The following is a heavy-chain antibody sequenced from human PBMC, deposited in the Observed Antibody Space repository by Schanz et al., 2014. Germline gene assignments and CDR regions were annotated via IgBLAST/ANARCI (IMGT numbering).Heavy chain of an antibody. D-gene: IGHD6-19*01. CDR2: ISGSGGDT. CDR1: GFSFSIFA. V-gene: IGHV3-23*04. CDR3: AKAGSGWSTAGYYY. J-gene: IGHJ4*02. Sequence: EVQLVESGGGLVQPGGSLRLSCAASGFSFSIFAMTWVRQAPGQGLEWVSTISGSGGDTYPADSVKGRFSISRENSKSILYLQMNSLRAEDTDVYYCAKAGSGWSTAGYYYWGQGTLVAVSS.